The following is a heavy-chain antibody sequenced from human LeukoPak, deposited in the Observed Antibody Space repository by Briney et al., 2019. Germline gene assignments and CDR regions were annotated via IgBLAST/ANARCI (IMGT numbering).Heavy chain of an antibody. CDR1: GFIFSNYA. D-gene: IGHD3-10*01. J-gene: IGHJ4*02. Sequence: PGGSLRLPCAASGFIFSNYAMQWVRQAPGMGLEWVAFIRYDGGNTYYADSVKGRFTISRDNSKNTLYLQMNSLRAEDTAVYYCAKDLSGGSGSQDYWGQGTLVTVSS. CDR3: AKDLSGGSGSQDY. CDR2: IRYDGGNT. V-gene: IGHV3-30*02.